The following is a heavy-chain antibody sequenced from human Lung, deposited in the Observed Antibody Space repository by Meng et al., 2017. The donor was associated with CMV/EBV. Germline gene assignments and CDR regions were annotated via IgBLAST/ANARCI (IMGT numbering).Heavy chain of an antibody. D-gene: IGHD2-2*01. CDR2: INPNSSGT. Sequence: ASXXVSXKASGYTFTGYDMHGVRHAPGQGLEWMGWINPNSSGTNYAQKFQGRVPMTRDTSIRTDYMEMSRLRYDDTAVYYCARPPVSEDIVVVPVDNYWGQGTLVTVSS. CDR1: GYTFTGYD. CDR3: ARPPVSEDIVVVPVDNY. V-gene: IGHV1-2*02. J-gene: IGHJ4*02.